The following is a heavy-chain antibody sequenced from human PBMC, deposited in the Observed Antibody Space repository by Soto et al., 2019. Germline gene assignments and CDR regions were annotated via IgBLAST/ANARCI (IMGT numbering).Heavy chain of an antibody. J-gene: IGHJ4*02. Sequence: ESLKISCKGSGYSFTTYWIGWVRQMPGKGLEWMGIIYPGDSDTRYSPSFQGQVTISADKSISTAYLQWSSLRASDTAMYFCARLERTYYYDSSGYPFDYWGQGTLVTVSS. V-gene: IGHV5-51*01. CDR3: ARLERTYYYDSSGYPFDY. CDR2: IYPGDSDT. D-gene: IGHD3-22*01. CDR1: GYSFTTYW.